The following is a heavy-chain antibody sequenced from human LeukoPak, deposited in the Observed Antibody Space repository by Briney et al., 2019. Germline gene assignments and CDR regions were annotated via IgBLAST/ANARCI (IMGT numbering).Heavy chain of an antibody. CDR1: GFTFSSYA. CDR2: ISGSGGST. Sequence: GGSLRLSCAASGFTFSSYAMSWVRQAPGKGLEWVSAISGSGGSTYYADSVKGRFTISRDNSKNTLSLQMNTLRAEDTAVYYCAKATRSPLTVAGTQYDYWGQGTLVTVSS. V-gene: IGHV3-23*01. CDR3: AKATRSPLTVAGTQYDY. D-gene: IGHD6-19*01. J-gene: IGHJ4*02.